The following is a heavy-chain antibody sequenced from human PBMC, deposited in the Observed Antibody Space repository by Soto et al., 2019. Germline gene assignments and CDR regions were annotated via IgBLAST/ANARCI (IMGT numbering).Heavy chain of an antibody. CDR1: GFTFSSYS. Sequence: GGSLSLSCAASGFTFSSYSMNWVRQAPGKGLEWVSSIGSSSSYIYYADSVKGRFTISRDNAKNSLYLRMNSLRAEDTAVYYCAREPGHYWGQGTLVTVSS. J-gene: IGHJ4*02. CDR3: AREPGHY. V-gene: IGHV3-21*01. CDR2: IGSSSSYI.